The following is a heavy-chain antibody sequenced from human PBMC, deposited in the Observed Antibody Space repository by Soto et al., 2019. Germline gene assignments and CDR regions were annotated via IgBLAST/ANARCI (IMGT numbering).Heavy chain of an antibody. Sequence: SETLSLTCTVSGGSISSGGYYWSWIRQHPGKGLEWTGYIYYSGSTYYNPSLKSRVTISVDTSKNQFSLKPSSVTAADTAVYYCARDSFGGTLVWGQGTTVTVSS. D-gene: IGHD2-15*01. CDR1: GGSISSGGYY. V-gene: IGHV4-31*03. J-gene: IGHJ6*02. CDR2: IYYSGST. CDR3: ARDSFGGTLV.